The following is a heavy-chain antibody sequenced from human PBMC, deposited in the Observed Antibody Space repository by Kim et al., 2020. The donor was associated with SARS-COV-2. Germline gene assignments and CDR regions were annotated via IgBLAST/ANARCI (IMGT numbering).Heavy chain of an antibody. J-gene: IGHJ3*02. CDR2: ISYDGSNK. Sequence: GGSLRLSCAASGFTFSSYAMHWVRQAPGKGLEWVAVISYDGSNKYYADSVKGRFTISRDNSKNTLYLQMNSLRAEDTAVYYCASHYYYEGDDAFDIWGQGTMVTVSS. CDR1: GFTFSSYA. CDR3: ASHYYYEGDDAFDI. D-gene: IGHD3-22*01. V-gene: IGHV3-30*04.